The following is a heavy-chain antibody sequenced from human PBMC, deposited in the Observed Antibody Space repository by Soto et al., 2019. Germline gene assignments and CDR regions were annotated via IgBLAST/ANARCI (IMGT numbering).Heavy chain of an antibody. J-gene: IGHJ5*01. CDR2: VYYRGSI. Sequence: SETLSLSCTVSGDSISSPDYYWSWIRQAPGKGLELIGYVYYRGSIYYAPAFESLFSISINTSKNQFTLRLTSVTAADSSLYFCARVTLTPNRFDSWGQGILVTVSS. D-gene: IGHD3-16*01. V-gene: IGHV4-30-4*01. CDR1: GDSISSPDYY. CDR3: ARVTLTPNRFDS.